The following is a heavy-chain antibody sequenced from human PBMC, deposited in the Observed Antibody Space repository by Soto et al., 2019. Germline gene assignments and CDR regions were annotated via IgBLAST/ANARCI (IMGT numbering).Heavy chain of an antibody. CDR2: ISSFNGNT. CDR1: GYTFSDYG. J-gene: IGHJ6*02. D-gene: IGHD3-3*01. CDR3: AGESGRLKIFGVALVHMDV. Sequence: QVQLVQSGDEVKKPGASVKVSCKASGYTFSDYGFTWVRQAPGQGLEWMGWISSFNGNTKYAQNFQGRVTMTIDISTSTAYMELMSLTSDDAAVYYCAGESGRLKIFGVALVHMDVWGQGTTVTVSS. V-gene: IGHV1-18*01.